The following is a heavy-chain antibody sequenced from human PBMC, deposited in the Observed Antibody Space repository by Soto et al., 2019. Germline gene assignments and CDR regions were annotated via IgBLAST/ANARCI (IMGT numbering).Heavy chain of an antibody. CDR2: ISVSGGST. D-gene: IGHD5-18*01. Sequence: GGSLRLSCAASGFTFSSYAMSWVRQAPGKGLEWVSGISVSGGSTYYADSVKGRFTISRDNSKNTLYLQMNSLRAEDTAVYYCAKDSSGYSYGYPEYYFDYWGQGTLVTVSS. J-gene: IGHJ4*02. CDR1: GFTFSSYA. V-gene: IGHV3-23*01. CDR3: AKDSSGYSYGYPEYYFDY.